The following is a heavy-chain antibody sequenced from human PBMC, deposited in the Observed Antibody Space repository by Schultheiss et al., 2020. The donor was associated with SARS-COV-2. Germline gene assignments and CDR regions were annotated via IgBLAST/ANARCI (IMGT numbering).Heavy chain of an antibody. CDR3: ARERDYGDHDY. J-gene: IGHJ4*02. Sequence: GGSLRLSCAASAFPFNAYAMHWVRQAPGKGLEWVALIWHDGNNKYYADSLRGRFVVSRDNSRSTLYLQMNSLRAEDTAVYYCARERDYGDHDYWGQGTLVTVSS. D-gene: IGHD4-17*01. V-gene: IGHV3-33*08. CDR1: AFPFNAYA. CDR2: IWHDGNNK.